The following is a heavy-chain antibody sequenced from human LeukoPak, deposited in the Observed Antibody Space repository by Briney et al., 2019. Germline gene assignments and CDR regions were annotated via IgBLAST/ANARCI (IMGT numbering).Heavy chain of an antibody. V-gene: IGHV3-48*03. J-gene: IGHJ5*02. D-gene: IGHD5-18*01. Sequence: GGSLRLSCAVSGFPFSFYEMNWVRQAPGKGLEWVSNIASSGATKYYSDSVRGRFSISRDNAKSSLYLQMNSLRVEDTAVYYCARAPDTARFDPWGQGTLVTVSS. CDR2: IASSGATK. CDR3: ARAPDTARFDP. CDR1: GFPFSFYE.